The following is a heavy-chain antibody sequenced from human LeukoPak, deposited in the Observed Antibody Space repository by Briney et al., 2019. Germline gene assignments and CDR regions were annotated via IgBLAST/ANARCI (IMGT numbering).Heavy chain of an antibody. J-gene: IGHJ4*02. V-gene: IGHV4-61*02. CDR3: ARAAGWSPYNCDY. D-gene: IGHD3-16*01. CDR1: GGSISSGSYY. Sequence: PSETLSLTCTVSGGSISSGSYYWSWIRQPAGKGLEWIGRIYTSGSTNYNPSLKSRVTISVDTSKNQFSLKLSSVTAADTAVYYCARAAGWSPYNCDYWGQGTLVTVSS. CDR2: IYTSGST.